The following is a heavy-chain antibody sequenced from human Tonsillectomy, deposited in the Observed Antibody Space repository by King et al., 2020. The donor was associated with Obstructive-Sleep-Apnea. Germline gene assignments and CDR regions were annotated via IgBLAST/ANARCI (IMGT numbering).Heavy chain of an antibody. CDR3: TTSHYYDSSAYSDAFDI. CDR1: GFTFSNAW. Sequence: VQLVESGGGLVKPGGSLRLSCAASGFTFSNAWMSWVRQAPGKGLEWVGRIKSKTDGGTTDYAAPVKGRFTISRDDSKNTLYLQMNSLKTEDTAVYYCTTSHYYDSSAYSDAFDIWGQGTMVTVSS. V-gene: IGHV3-15*01. CDR2: IKSKTDGGTT. J-gene: IGHJ3*02. D-gene: IGHD3-22*01.